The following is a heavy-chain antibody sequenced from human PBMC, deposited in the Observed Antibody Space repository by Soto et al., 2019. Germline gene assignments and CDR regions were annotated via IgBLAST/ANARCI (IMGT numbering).Heavy chain of an antibody. Sequence: GGSLRLSCAASGFTFSSYAMPWVRQAPGKGLEWVSVICGSGSNKYYADSVKGRFTISRDNSKNTLYLQMNSLRAEDTAVYYCAKDRGSGYSYGAYDAFDIWGQGTMVTVSS. J-gene: IGHJ3*02. D-gene: IGHD5-18*01. CDR2: ICGSGSNK. CDR3: AKDRGSGYSYGAYDAFDI. V-gene: IGHV3-23*01. CDR1: GFTFSSYA.